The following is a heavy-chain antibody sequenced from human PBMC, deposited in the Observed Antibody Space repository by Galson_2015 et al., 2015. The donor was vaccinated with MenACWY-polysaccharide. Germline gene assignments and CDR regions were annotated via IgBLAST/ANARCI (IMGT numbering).Heavy chain of an antibody. CDR1: RFSFNTYW. V-gene: IGHV3-74*01. Sequence: SLRLSCAASRFSFNTYWMHWVRHAPGKGLVWVTRINIDASGTSYADSVKGRFTISRDNAKNTLYLQMNSLRAEDTAVYYCARAPPHHCTTTTCPGRNAFDIWGQGTMVTVSS. CDR2: INIDASGT. CDR3: ARAPPHHCTTTTCPGRNAFDI. J-gene: IGHJ3*02. D-gene: IGHD2-2*01.